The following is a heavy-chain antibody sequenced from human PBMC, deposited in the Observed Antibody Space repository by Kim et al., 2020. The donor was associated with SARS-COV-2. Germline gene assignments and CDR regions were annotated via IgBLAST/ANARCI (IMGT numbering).Heavy chain of an antibody. CDR2: IYYSGST. V-gene: IGHV4-39*01. Sequence: SETLSLTCTVSGGSISSSSYYWGWIRQPPGKGLEWIGSIYYSGSTYYNPSLKSRVTISVDTSKNQFSLKLSSVTAADTAVYYCARRPSSKYSSSWGGIDYYYYYGMDVWGQGTTVTVSS. J-gene: IGHJ6*02. CDR1: GGSISSSSYY. D-gene: IGHD6-13*01. CDR3: ARRPSSKYSSSWGGIDYYYYYGMDV.